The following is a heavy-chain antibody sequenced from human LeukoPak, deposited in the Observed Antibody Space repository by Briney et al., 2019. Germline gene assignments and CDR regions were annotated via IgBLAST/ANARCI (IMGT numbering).Heavy chain of an antibody. CDR1: GFTFSSYA. Sequence: PGGSLRLSCAASGFTFSSYAMSWVRQAPGKGLEWVSAISGSGGSTYYADSVKGRFTISRDNSKNTLYLQMNSLRAEDTAVYYCAKDGSKYQLLTEGYYYGMDVWGQGTTVTVSS. J-gene: IGHJ6*02. D-gene: IGHD2-2*01. CDR2: ISGSGGST. CDR3: AKDGSKYQLLTEGYYYGMDV. V-gene: IGHV3-23*01.